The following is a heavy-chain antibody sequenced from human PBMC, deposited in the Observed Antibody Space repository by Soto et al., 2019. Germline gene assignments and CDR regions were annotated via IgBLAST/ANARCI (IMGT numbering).Heavy chain of an antibody. CDR3: AIFYDFWTGPRDY. V-gene: IGHV3-53*01. Sequence: GGSLRLSCAASGRSGGSNYMSWVRQAPGEGLEWVAVIYSGGSTYYADSVQGRFTISRDDSRNTVFLQMDRLRAEDTALYYCAIFYDFWTGPRDYWGQGILVTV. CDR2: IYSGGST. CDR1: GRSGGSNY. J-gene: IGHJ4*02. D-gene: IGHD3-3*01.